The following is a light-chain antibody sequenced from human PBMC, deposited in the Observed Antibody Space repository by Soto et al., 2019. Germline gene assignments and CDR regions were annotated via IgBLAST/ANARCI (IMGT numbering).Light chain of an antibody. Sequence: DIQMTQSPSSLSAFVGDRVTITCRASQGIINYLAWYQQKPGKVPKLLIYAASTLQSGVPSRFSGSGSGTDFTLTISSLQPGDVATYYCQKYNSAPLTFGGGTKVEIK. CDR3: QKYNSAPLT. V-gene: IGKV1-27*01. CDR1: QGIINY. J-gene: IGKJ4*01. CDR2: AAS.